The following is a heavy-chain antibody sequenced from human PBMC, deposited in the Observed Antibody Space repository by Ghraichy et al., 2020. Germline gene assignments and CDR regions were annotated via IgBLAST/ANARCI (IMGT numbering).Heavy chain of an antibody. CDR3: TTDLKPIFGVVLYYYGMDV. Sequence: LSLTCAASGFTFSNAWMSWVRQAPGKGLEWVGRIKSKTDGGTTDYAAPVKGRFTISRDDSKNTLYLQMNSLKTEDTAVYYCTTDLKPIFGVVLYYYGMDVWGQGTTVTVSS. CDR2: IKSKTDGGTT. J-gene: IGHJ6*02. CDR1: GFTFSNAW. V-gene: IGHV3-15*01. D-gene: IGHD3-3*01.